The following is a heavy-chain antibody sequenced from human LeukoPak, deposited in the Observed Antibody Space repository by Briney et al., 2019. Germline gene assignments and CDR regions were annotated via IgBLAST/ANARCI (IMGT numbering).Heavy chain of an antibody. CDR3: ARDTGSGWPDYYYYMDV. V-gene: IGHV3-64*01. CDR2: ISSNGGST. J-gene: IGHJ6*03. D-gene: IGHD6-19*01. CDR1: GFTFSSYA. Sequence: GGSLRLSCAASGFTFSSYAMHWVRQAPGKGLEYVSAISSNGGSTYYANSVKGRFTISRDNSKNTLYLQMNSLRAEDTAVYYCARDTGSGWPDYYYYMDVWGKGTTVTISS.